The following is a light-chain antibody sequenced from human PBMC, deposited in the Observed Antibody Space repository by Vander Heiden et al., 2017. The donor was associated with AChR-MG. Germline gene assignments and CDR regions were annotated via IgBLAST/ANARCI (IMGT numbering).Light chain of an antibody. J-gene: IGKJ1*01. CDR2: KVS. V-gene: IGKV2-30*01. Sequence: VVMTQSALSLPVTRGQPASIASKSDRSCGYSDGNTYLDWFQQRPGQSPRRLIYKVSNRNSGVPDRFSGSGSGTDFTLKISRVEAEDVGVYYCRQGEHWPRTFGQGTKVEIK. CDR3: RQGEHWPRT. CDR1: RSCGYSDGNTY.